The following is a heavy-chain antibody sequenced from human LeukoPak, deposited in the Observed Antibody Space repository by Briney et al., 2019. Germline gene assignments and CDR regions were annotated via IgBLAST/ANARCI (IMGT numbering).Heavy chain of an antibody. J-gene: IGHJ4*02. CDR1: GGSISSYY. CDR3: ARGVYIAAAQYGY. CDR2: IYYSGTT. Sequence: SETLSLTCTVSGGSISSYYWSWIRQPPGKGLEWIGYIYYSGTTNYNPSLKSRATVSVDTSKNQFSLKLSSVTAADTAVYYCARGVYIAAAQYGYWGQGTLVTVSS. D-gene: IGHD6-13*01. V-gene: IGHV4-59*01.